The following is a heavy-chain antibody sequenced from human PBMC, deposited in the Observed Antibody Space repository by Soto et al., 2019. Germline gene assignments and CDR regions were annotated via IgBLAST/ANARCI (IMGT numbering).Heavy chain of an antibody. D-gene: IGHD3-16*01. CDR2: IIPIFGSA. CDR1: GGVFSSFA. CDR3: ARGRGSSALVTPFDY. V-gene: IGHV1-69*13. J-gene: IGHJ4*02. Sequence: ASVKVSCKTFGGVFSSFAISWVRQAPGQGLEWMGGIIPIFGSANYARKFQGRVTITADESTSTVYMELSSLKSEDTAVYYCARGRGSSALVTPFDYWGQGTRVTVSS.